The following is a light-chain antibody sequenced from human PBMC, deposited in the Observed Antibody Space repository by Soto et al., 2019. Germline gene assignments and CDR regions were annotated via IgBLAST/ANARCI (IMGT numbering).Light chain of an antibody. V-gene: IGKV3-11*01. CDR1: QSVSSY. J-gene: IGKJ4*01. Sequence: DIVLTQSPATLSLSPGDRATLSCRASQSVSSYLAWYQQKPGQAPRLLIYDASNRATGIPSRFSGSGSGTDFTLTISSLEPEDFAVYYCQQGSSLPLTFGGGTKLEIK. CDR3: QQGSSLPLT. CDR2: DAS.